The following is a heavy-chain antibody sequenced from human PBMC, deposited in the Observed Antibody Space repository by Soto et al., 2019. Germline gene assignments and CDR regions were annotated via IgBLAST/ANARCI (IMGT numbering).Heavy chain of an antibody. CDR1: GFSFSSAW. V-gene: IGHV3-7*03. CDR3: ARDRAYSRFDY. D-gene: IGHD4-4*01. J-gene: IGHJ4*02. CDR2: MNEDGSER. Sequence: GSLRLSCAVSGFSFSSAWMTWIRQAPGKGLERVAIMNEDGSERYYVDSVKGRFTISRDNAKNALFLQMNSLRVEDTAVYFCARDRAYSRFDYWGQGSLVTVSS.